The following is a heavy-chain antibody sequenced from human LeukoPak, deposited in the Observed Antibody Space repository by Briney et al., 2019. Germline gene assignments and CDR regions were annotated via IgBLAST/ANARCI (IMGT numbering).Heavy chain of an antibody. D-gene: IGHD7-27*01. CDR1: GYTFTGYY. Sequence: ASVKVSCKASGYTFTGYYMHWVRQAPGQGLEWMGWINPNGGGTNYAQKFQGRVTITRNTSISTAYMELSSLRSEDTAVYYCARGIWVAAYYYYMDVWGKGTTVTVSS. V-gene: IGHV1-2*02. CDR2: INPNGGGT. CDR3: ARGIWVAAYYYYMDV. J-gene: IGHJ6*03.